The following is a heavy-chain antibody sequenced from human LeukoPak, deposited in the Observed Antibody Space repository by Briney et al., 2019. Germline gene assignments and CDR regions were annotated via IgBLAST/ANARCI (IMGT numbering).Heavy chain of an antibody. CDR2: IIPIFGTA. CDR1: GGTFSSYA. J-gene: IGHJ4*02. CDR3: ASGEYYGSGSYYFDY. Sequence: SVKVSCKASGGTFSSYAISWVRQAPGQGLEWMGGIIPIFGTANYAQKFQGRVTITADKSTSTAYMELSSLRSEDTAVYYCASGEYYGSGSYYFDYWGQGTLVTVSS. D-gene: IGHD3-10*01. V-gene: IGHV1-69*06.